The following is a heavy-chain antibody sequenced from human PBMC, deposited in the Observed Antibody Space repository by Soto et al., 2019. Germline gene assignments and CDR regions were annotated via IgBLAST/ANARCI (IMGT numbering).Heavy chain of an antibody. CDR2: ISAYNGNT. V-gene: IGHV1-18*01. J-gene: IGHJ6*02. CDR3: AREDYRRGWYSVSFYGMDV. Sequence: QVQLVQSGAEVKKPGASVKVSCKASGYTFTSYGISWVRQAPGQGLEWMGWISAYNGNTNYAQKLQGRATMTTDTXXNXAXXDQRSLRSDDRAVYYCAREDYRRGWYSVSFYGMDVWGQGTTVTVSS. CDR1: GYTFTSYG. D-gene: IGHD6-19*01.